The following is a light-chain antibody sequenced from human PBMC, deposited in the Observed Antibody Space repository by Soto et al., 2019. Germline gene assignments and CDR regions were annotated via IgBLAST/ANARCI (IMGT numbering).Light chain of an antibody. Sequence: QSVLTQPPSASGSPGQSVTISCTGTSSDVGGYNYVSWYQQHPGKAPKLMIYEVNKRPSGVPDRFSASKSGNTASLTFSGLQAEDEADYYCSSYAGSNILFGTGPRSPS. CDR1: SSDVGGYNY. J-gene: IGLJ1*01. CDR3: SSYAGSNIL. CDR2: EVN. V-gene: IGLV2-8*01.